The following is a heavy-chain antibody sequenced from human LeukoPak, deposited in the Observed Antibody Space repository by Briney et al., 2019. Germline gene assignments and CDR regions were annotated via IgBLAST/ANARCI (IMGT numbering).Heavy chain of an antibody. D-gene: IGHD5-18*01. CDR2: ISSSSSHI. V-gene: IGHV3-21*01. J-gene: IGHJ4*02. Sequence: RGSLRLSCAASGFTFSSYSMNWVRQAPGKGLEWVSSISSSSSHIYYADSVKGRFTISRDNAKNSLYLQMNSLRAEDTAVYYCARDLKRDVDTAMVSGDYWGQGTLVTVSS. CDR3: ARDLKRDVDTAMVSGDY. CDR1: GFTFSSYS.